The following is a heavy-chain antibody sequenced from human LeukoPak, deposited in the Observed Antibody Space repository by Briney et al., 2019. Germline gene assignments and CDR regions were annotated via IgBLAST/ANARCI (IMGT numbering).Heavy chain of an antibody. V-gene: IGHV3-64*01. CDR1: GFTFSIFA. D-gene: IGHD4-11*01. CDR2: ISSDGDST. J-gene: IGHJ4*02. CDR3: VRWGYYSNYDY. Sequence: GGSLRLSCAASGFTFSIFAMHWVRQAPGRRLEYVSAISSDGDSTYYANSVKARFSISRDNSKNTLYLQMGSLRPDDMAVYYCVRWGYYSNYDYWGQGTLVTVSS.